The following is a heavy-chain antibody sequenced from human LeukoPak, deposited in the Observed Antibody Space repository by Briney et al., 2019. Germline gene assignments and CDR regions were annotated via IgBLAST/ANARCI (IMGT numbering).Heavy chain of an antibody. D-gene: IGHD3-10*01. CDR1: GYTFTGYG. V-gene: IGHV1-8*02. CDR3: ARGVRGVAYYYYMDV. J-gene: IGHJ6*03. CDR2: ISAYNGNT. Sequence: ASVKVSCKASGYTFTGYGISWVRQAPGQGLEWMGWISAYNGNTNYAQKFQGRVTMTRNTSISTAYMELSSLRSEDTAVYYCARGVRGVAYYYYMDVWGKGTTVTISS.